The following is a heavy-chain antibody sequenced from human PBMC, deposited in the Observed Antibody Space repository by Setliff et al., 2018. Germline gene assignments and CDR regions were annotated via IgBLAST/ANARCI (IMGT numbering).Heavy chain of an antibody. Sequence: GGSLRLSCVASGFTFSSHGMTWVRLAPGKGLEWISYISTSSSTIYNADSAKGRFTISRDNANHSLYLQMNSLRAEDTAVYYCARRGTTAFDFWGLGTLVTVSS. CDR3: ARRGTTAFDF. J-gene: IGHJ4*02. CDR1: GFTFSSHG. CDR2: ISTSSSTI. V-gene: IGHV3-48*01. D-gene: IGHD4-4*01.